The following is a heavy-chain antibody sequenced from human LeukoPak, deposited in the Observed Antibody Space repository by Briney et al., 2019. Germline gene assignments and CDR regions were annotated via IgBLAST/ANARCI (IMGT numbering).Heavy chain of an antibody. J-gene: IGHJ4*02. Sequence: GGSLRLSCAVYGFTFCNYWMNWVRQAPGKGLEWVANIKQDGGEIYYVDSVKGRFTISRDNAKNSLYLQMNSLRAEDTAVYYCARDLLYYGSGTYYAYWGQGTLVTVSS. CDR1: GFTFCNYW. D-gene: IGHD3-10*01. CDR3: ARDLLYYGSGTYYAY. CDR2: IKQDGGEI. V-gene: IGHV3-7*01.